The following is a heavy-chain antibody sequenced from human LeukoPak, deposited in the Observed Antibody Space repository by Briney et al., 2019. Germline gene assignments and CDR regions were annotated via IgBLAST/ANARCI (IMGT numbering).Heavy chain of an antibody. J-gene: IGHJ6*03. CDR3: ARVGSSWYRPSRGYYYMDV. CDR1: GGSISSRSYF. CDR2: IYYSGST. D-gene: IGHD6-13*01. Sequence: SETLSLTCTVSGGSISSRSYFWGWIRQPPGKGLEWIGSIYYSGSTYSNPSLKSRVTISVDTSNNQFFLKLSSVTAADTAVYYCARVGSSWYRPSRGYYYMDVWGKGTTVTVSS. V-gene: IGHV4-39*07.